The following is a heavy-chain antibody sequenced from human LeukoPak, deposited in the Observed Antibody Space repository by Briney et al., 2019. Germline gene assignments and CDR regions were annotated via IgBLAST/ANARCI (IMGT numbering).Heavy chain of an antibody. CDR2: IGISSGNT. J-gene: IGHJ5*02. D-gene: IGHD3-22*01. Sequence: GGSLRLSCAASGFTFSDYSMNWVRQAPGKGLEWISYIGISSGNTKYADSVKGRFTISGDNAKNSLYLQMNSLRAEDTAVYYCARVHTSSYAADLWGQGTLVTVSS. V-gene: IGHV3-48*04. CDR1: GFTFSDYS. CDR3: ARVHTSSYAADL.